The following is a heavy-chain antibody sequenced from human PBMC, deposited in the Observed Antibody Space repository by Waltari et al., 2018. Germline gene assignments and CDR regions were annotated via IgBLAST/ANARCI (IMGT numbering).Heavy chain of an antibody. CDR3: AKDYLFGVGAFDY. Sequence: QVQLVESGGGVVQPGRSLRLSCAASGFTFSSYGMHWVRQAPGKGLEWVAVISYDGSNKYYADSVKCRFTISRDNSKNTLYLQMNSLRAEDTAVYYCAKDYLFGVGAFDYWGQGTLVTVSS. CDR1: GFTFSSYG. D-gene: IGHD1-26*01. J-gene: IGHJ4*02. V-gene: IGHV3-30*18. CDR2: ISYDGSNK.